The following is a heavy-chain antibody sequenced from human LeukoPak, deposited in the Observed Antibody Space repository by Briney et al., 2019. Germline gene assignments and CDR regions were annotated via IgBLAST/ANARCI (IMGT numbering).Heavy chain of an antibody. CDR1: GFTFSSYS. D-gene: IGHD6-6*01. CDR3: ARLAYSSPSEGMDV. J-gene: IGHJ6*02. Sequence: PGGSLRLSCAASGFTFSSYSMNWVRQAPGKGLEWVSSISSSSSYIYYADSVKGRFTISRDNAKNSLYLQMNSLRAEDTAVYYCARLAYSSPSEGMDVWGQGTTVTVSS. CDR2: ISSSSSYI. V-gene: IGHV3-21*01.